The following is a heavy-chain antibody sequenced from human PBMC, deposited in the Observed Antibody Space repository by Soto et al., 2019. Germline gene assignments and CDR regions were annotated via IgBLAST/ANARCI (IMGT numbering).Heavy chain of an antibody. CDR3: ARGADYVWGSYRYHLDY. CDR2: IYYSGST. CDR1: GGSISSGDYY. Sequence: QVQLQESGPGLVKPSQTLSLTCTVSGGSISSGDYYWSWIRQPPGKGLEWIGYIYYSGSTYYNPXLKSRVTISVXXSXNXXSLKLSSVTAADTAVYYCARGADYVWGSYRYHLDYWGQGTLVTVSS. J-gene: IGHJ4*02. D-gene: IGHD3-16*02. V-gene: IGHV4-30-4*01.